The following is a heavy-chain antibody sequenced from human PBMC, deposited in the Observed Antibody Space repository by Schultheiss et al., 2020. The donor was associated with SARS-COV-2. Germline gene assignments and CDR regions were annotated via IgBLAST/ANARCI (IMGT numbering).Heavy chain of an antibody. CDR2: INSDGSST. J-gene: IGHJ4*02. Sequence: GESLKISCAASGFTFSSYAMSWVRQAPGKGLVWVSRINSDGSSTSYADSVKGRFTISRDNAKNTLYLQMNSLRAEDTAVYYCARGAVVPRGYWGQGTLVTVSS. V-gene: IGHV3-74*01. CDR3: ARGAVVPRGY. D-gene: IGHD2-15*01. CDR1: GFTFSSYA.